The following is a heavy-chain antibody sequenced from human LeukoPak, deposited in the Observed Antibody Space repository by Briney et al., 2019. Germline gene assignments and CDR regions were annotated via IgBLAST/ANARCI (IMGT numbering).Heavy chain of an antibody. Sequence: GGSLRLSCAASGFTFSSYWMHWVRQAPGKGLVWVSRINSDGSSTSYADSVKGRFTISRDNAKNTLYLQMNSLRAEDTAVYYCVREGSGSTHYMDVWGKGTTVTVSS. D-gene: IGHD3-10*01. CDR2: INSDGSST. CDR1: GFTFSSYW. J-gene: IGHJ6*03. V-gene: IGHV3-74*01. CDR3: VREGSGSTHYMDV.